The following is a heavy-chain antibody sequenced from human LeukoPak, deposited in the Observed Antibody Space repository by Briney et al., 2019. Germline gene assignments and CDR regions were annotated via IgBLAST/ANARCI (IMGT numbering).Heavy chain of an antibody. CDR1: GFSFNSYW. D-gene: IGHD3-16*01. CDR3: ARFGYVAGLDL. Sequence: GGSLRLSCAASGFSFNSYWMTWVRQAPGRGLEWVANINPAGSDTYYVDPVRGRFTISRDNAKNLVYLQMSSPRAEDTAVYSCARFGYVAGLDLWGQGTLVTVSS. CDR2: INPAGSDT. J-gene: IGHJ4*02. V-gene: IGHV3-7*01.